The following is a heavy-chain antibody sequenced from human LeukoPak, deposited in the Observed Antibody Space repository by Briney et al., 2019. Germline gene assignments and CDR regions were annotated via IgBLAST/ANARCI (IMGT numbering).Heavy chain of an antibody. J-gene: IGHJ4*02. CDR3: ARTGYCSSASCSVVKQWLVRVYFDY. V-gene: IGHV4-59*04. CDR2: IYYSGST. Sequence: GSLRLSCAASGFTVSSNYMSWVRQAPGKGLEWIGSIYYSGSTYNNPSLKSRVTMSVDTSKNQFSLVLNSVTAADTAVYYCARTGYCSSASCSVVKQWLVRVYFDYWGQGTLVTVSS. D-gene: IGHD2-2*01. CDR1: GFTVSSNY.